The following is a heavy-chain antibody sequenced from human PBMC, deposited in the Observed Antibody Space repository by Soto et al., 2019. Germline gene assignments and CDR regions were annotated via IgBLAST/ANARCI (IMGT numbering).Heavy chain of an antibody. J-gene: IGHJ6*02. Sequence: LRLSCAASGFTFSSYGMHWVRQAPGKGLEWVAVISYDGSNKYYADSLKGRFTISRDNAKNSLYLQMNRLRAEDTAVYYCARVSWREKYGMDVWGQGTTVTVSS. CDR3: ARVSWREKYGMDV. CDR2: ISYDGSNK. CDR1: GFTFSSYG. V-gene: IGHV3-30*03.